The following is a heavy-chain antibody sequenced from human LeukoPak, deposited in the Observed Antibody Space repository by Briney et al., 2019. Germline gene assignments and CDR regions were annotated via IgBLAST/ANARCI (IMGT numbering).Heavy chain of an antibody. CDR1: GGSVSISSYY. CDR3: ARAPVDTADY. J-gene: IGHJ4*02. V-gene: IGHV4-39*01. D-gene: IGHD5-18*01. Sequence: SETLSLTCTVSGGSVSISSYYWGWIRQPPGKGLEWIGSIYYSGSTYYNPSLKSRVTISVDTSKNQFSLKLSSVTAADTAVYYCARAPVDTADYWGQGTLVTVSS. CDR2: IYYSGST.